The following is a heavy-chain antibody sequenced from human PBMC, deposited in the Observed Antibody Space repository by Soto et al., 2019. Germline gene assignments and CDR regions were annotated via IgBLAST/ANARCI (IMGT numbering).Heavy chain of an antibody. CDR1: GGTFSSYA. CDR3: AREVGGFLEWLSPGFDY. J-gene: IGHJ4*02. CDR2: IIPIFGTA. D-gene: IGHD3-3*01. V-gene: IGHV1-69*01. Sequence: QVQLVQSGAELKKPGSSVKVSCKASGGTFSSYAISWVRQAPGQGLEWMGGIIPIFGTANYAQKFQGRVTITADESTSTAYMELSSLRSEDTAVYYCAREVGGFLEWLSPGFDYWGQGTLVTVSS.